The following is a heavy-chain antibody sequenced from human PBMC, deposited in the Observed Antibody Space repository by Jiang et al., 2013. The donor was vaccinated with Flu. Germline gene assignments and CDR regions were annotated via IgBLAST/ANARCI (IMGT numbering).Heavy chain of an antibody. D-gene: IGHD3-22*01. Sequence: GPGLVKPSQTLSLTCTVSGGSISSGDYYWSWIRQPPGKGLEWIGYIYYSGTTYYNPSLKSRVTISVDTSKNQFSLKLNSVTAADTAVYYCARAVLYYHDSSGFDIWGQGTMVTVSS. CDR1: GGSISSGDYY. CDR2: IYYSGTT. CDR3: ARAVLYYHDSSGFDI. V-gene: IGHV4-30-4*01. J-gene: IGHJ3*02.